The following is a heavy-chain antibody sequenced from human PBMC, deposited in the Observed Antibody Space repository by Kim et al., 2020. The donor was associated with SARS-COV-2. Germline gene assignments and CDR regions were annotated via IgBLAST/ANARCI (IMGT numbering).Heavy chain of an antibody. CDR2: IKQHGSEK. Sequence: GGSLRLSCAASGFSFSNHGMTWVRQAPGRGPEWVANIKQHGSEKYYVASVGGRFTNSRDDAKNSLYLQMKSLRAEDTATHYCARNNDMDVWGQGTTVTGSS. CDR1: GFSFSNHG. V-gene: IGHV3-7*03. J-gene: IGHJ6*02. CDR3: ARNNDMDV.